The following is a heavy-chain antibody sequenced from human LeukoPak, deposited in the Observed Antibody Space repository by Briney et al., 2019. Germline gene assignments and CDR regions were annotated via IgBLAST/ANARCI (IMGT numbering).Heavy chain of an antibody. CDR1: GSTFSSYS. CDR2: ISSSSSYI. Sequence: PGGSLRLSCAASGSTFSSYSMNWVRQAPGKGLEWVSSISSSSSYIYYADSVKGRFTISRDNAKNSLYLQMNSLRAEDTAVYYCARDGTPYYDILTGYSDYWGQGTLVTVSS. D-gene: IGHD3-9*01. CDR3: ARDGTPYYDILTGYSDY. J-gene: IGHJ4*02. V-gene: IGHV3-21*01.